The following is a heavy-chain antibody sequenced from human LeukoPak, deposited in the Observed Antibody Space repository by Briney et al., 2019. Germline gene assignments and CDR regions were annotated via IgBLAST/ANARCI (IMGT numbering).Heavy chain of an antibody. CDR3: TQDRIAARLRVY. V-gene: IGHV3-15*01. J-gene: IGHJ4*02. CDR1: GFTFSNAW. D-gene: IGHD6-6*01. CDR2: IKSKTDGGTT. Sequence: GGSLRLSCAASGFTFSNAWMSWVRQAPGKGLEWVGRIKSKTDGGTTDYAAPVKGRFTISRDDSKNTLYLQMNSLKTEDTAVYYCTQDRIAARLRVYWGQGTLVTVSS.